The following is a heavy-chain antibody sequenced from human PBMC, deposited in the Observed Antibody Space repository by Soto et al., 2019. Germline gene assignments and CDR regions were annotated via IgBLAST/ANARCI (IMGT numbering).Heavy chain of an antibody. CDR1: GGSFRTYA. CDR2: IIPMLAAP. J-gene: IGHJ6*02. D-gene: IGHD6-13*01. CDR3: ARVGYSTNYGMAV. Sequence: QGQLVQSGAEVKKPGSSVKVSCKASGGSFRTYAINWVRQAPGQGLEWMGGIIPMLAAPTYAQKFQGRLTITADESTTTVYMELSSLTSEDTAVYYCARVGYSTNYGMAVWGQGTTVTVSS. V-gene: IGHV1-69*01.